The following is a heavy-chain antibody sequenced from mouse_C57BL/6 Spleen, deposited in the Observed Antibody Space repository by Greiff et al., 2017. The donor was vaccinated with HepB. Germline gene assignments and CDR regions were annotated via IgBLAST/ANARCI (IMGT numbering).Heavy chain of an antibody. V-gene: IGHV1-81*01. D-gene: IGHD2-4*01. CDR1: GYTFTSYG. CDR2: IYPRSGNT. CDR3: AIPDYDYFDY. J-gene: IGHJ2*01. Sequence: VQLVESGAELARPGASVKLSCKASGYTFTSYGISWVKQRTGQGLEWIGEIYPRSGNTYYNEKFKGKATLTADKSSSTAYMELRSLTSEDSAVYFCAIPDYDYFDYWGQGTTLTVSS.